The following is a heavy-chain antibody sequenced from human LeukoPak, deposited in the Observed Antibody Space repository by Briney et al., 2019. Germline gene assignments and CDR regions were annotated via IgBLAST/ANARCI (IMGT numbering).Heavy chain of an antibody. Sequence: PGGSLRLSCAASGFTVSSNYMSWVRQAPGKGLEWVSVIYSGGSTYYADSVKSRFTISRDNSKNTLYLQMNSLRAEDTAVYYCATGSVLEWFLFDYWGQGTLVTVSS. CDR2: IYSGGST. J-gene: IGHJ4*02. D-gene: IGHD3-3*01. V-gene: IGHV3-66*02. CDR3: ATGSVLEWFLFDY. CDR1: GFTVSSNY.